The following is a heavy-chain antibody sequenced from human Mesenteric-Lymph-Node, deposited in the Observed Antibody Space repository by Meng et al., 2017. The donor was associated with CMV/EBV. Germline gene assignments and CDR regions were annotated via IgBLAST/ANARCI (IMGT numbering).Heavy chain of an antibody. CDR1: GIIFNRYA. CDR3: AGEYELLNAPYLDY. CDR2: ISYDGTKK. Sequence: GGSLRLSCVASGIIFNRYAMHWVRQAPGKGLEWVATISYDGTKKYHADSVKGRFTISRDNSKNTLYLQLNSLRGEDTAVYYCAGEYELLNAPYLDYWGQGTLVTVSS. J-gene: IGHJ4*02. D-gene: IGHD3-10*01. V-gene: IGHV3-30-3*01.